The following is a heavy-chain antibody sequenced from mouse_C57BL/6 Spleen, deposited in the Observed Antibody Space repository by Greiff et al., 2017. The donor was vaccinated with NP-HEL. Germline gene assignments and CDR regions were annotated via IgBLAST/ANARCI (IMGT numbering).Heavy chain of an antibody. CDR1: GYSITSGYY. J-gene: IGHJ3*01. D-gene: IGHD2-3*01. Sequence: EVQLQQSGPGLVKPSQSLSLTCSVTGYSITSGYYWNWIRQFPGNKLEWMGYISYDGSNNYNPSLKNRISITRDTAKNQFFLKLNSVTTEDTATYYWARGTDDGYPSWFSSWGQGTLVTVSA. CDR2: ISYDGSN. V-gene: IGHV3-6*01. CDR3: ARGTDDGYPSWFSS.